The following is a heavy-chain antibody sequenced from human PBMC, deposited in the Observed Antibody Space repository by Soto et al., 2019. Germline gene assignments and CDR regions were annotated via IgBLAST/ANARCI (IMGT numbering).Heavy chain of an antibody. CDR2: IYYSGRT. CDR1: GGSVSSTYYY. J-gene: IGHJ4*02. Sequence: SETLSLTCFVSGGSVSSTYYYWSWIRQSPGKGLEWIGYIYYSGRTDYKSSLKSRVTISLDPSKNQVSLKLNSVTTADMAVYYCAGGGYSGRLYYFDYWGQGTLVTVSS. D-gene: IGHD2-15*01. V-gene: IGHV4-61*01. CDR3: AGGGYSGRLYYFDY.